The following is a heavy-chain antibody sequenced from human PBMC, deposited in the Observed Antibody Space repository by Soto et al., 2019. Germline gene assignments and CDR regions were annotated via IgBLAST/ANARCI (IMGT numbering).Heavy chain of an antibody. J-gene: IGHJ4*02. V-gene: IGHV3-30*18. D-gene: IGHD6-19*01. CDR1: GFTFSGYG. CDR2: ISNDGSNK. CDR3: AKDRVSEHSSGWPQGH. Sequence: LRLSCAASGFTFSGYGMHWVRQAPVNVLEWVAVISNDGSNKYYVDSVKGRFTISRDNSKNTLDLQMNSLRAEDTAVYYCAKDRVSEHSSGWPQGHWGQGTLVTVSS.